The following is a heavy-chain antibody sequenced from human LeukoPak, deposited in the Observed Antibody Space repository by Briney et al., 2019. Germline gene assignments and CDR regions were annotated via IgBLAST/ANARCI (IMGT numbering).Heavy chain of an antibody. Sequence: GGSLRLSCAASGFTFSSYAMSWVRQAPGKGLEWVSYISSSSSTIYYADSVKGRFTISRDNAKNSLYLQMNSLRDEDTAVYYCAREEDGIAVAGTEGFDYWGQGTLVTVSS. V-gene: IGHV3-48*02. CDR1: GFTFSSYA. CDR3: AREEDGIAVAGTEGFDY. D-gene: IGHD6-19*01. J-gene: IGHJ4*02. CDR2: ISSSSSTI.